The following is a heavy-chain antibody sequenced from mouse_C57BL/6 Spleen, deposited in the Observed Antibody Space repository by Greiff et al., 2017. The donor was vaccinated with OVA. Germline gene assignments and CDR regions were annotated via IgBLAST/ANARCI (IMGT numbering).Heavy chain of an antibody. CDR3: ARDHYYGSSSPYAMDY. CDR1: GYSITSGYY. J-gene: IGHJ4*01. V-gene: IGHV3-6*01. D-gene: IGHD1-1*01. Sequence: EVKLMESGPGLVKPSQSLSLTCSVTGYSITSGYYWNWIRQFPGNKLEWMGYISYDGSNNYNPSLKNRISITRDTSKNQFFLKLNSVTTEDTATYYCARDHYYGSSSPYAMDYWGQGTSVTVSS. CDR2: ISYDGSN.